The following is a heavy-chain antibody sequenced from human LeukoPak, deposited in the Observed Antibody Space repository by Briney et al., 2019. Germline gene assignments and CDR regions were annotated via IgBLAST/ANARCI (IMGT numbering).Heavy chain of an antibody. D-gene: IGHD5-18*01. CDR1: GGTFSSYA. Sequence: GASVKVSCKASGGTFSSYAISWVRQAPGHGLEWMGRIIPIFGTANYAQKFQGRVTITTDESTSTAYMELSSLRSEDTAVYYCASASGYSYGPQGSYYFDYWGQGTLVTVSS. J-gene: IGHJ4*02. V-gene: IGHV1-69*05. CDR3: ASASGYSYGPQGSYYFDY. CDR2: IIPIFGTA.